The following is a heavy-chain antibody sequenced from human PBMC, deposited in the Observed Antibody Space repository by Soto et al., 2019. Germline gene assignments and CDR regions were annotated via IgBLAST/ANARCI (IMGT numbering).Heavy chain of an antibody. CDR1: GITFSSYA. J-gene: IGHJ4*02. CDR3: AHLAGLSNTDDY. V-gene: IGHV3-30-3*01. Sequence: QVQLVESGGGVVQPGRSLRLSCAASGITFSSYALHWVRQAPGKGLEWVAVISYDGSNKFYADSVKGRFTISRDNSKNTLYLQMNSPRTEDTAVYHCAHLAGLSNTDDYWGQGTLVTVSS. CDR2: ISYDGSNK. D-gene: IGHD5-18*01.